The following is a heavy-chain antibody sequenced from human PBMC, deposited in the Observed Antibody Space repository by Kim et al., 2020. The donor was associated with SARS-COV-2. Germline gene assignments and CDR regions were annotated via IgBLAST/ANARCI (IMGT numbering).Heavy chain of an antibody. V-gene: IGHV5-51*01. Sequence: GESLKISCKGFGYSFTDYWIAWVRQMPGKGLEWMGIIYPGDSDKRYSPSRQGHVTLSVDKSISTAYLQWSSLKASDTAMYYCARLGELGSFYNYFDPWGQGTHVIVSS. CDR1: GYSFTDYW. J-gene: IGHJ5*02. CDR2: IYPGDSDK. D-gene: IGHD3-16*01. CDR3: ARLGELGSFYNYFDP.